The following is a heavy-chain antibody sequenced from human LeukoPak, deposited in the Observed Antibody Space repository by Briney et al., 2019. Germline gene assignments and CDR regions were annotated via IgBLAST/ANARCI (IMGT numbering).Heavy chain of an antibody. V-gene: IGHV3-53*01. CDR1: GFTFHDYG. CDR3: ARVEGIDAFDI. J-gene: IGHJ3*02. Sequence: GGSLRLSCAASGFTFHDYGMSWVRQAPGKGLEWVSVIYSGGSTYYADSVKGRFTISRDNSKNTLYLQMNSLRAEDTAVYYCARVEGIDAFDIWGQGTMVTVSS. CDR2: IYSGGST.